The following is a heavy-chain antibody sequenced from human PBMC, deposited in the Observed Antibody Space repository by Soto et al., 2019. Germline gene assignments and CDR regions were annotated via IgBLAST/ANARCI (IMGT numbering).Heavy chain of an antibody. CDR3: TTEQHTDFDY. CDR1: GFTFSNAW. Sequence: EVQLVESGGGLVKPGGSLRLSCAASGFTFSNAWMSWVRQAPGKGLEWVGRIKSKTEGETTDYAAPVKGRFTISRDDSKNTLYLQMNSLKSEDRSVYYCTTEQHTDFDYWGQGTLVTVSS. CDR2: IKSKTEGETT. D-gene: IGHD5-18*01. V-gene: IGHV3-15*01. J-gene: IGHJ4*02.